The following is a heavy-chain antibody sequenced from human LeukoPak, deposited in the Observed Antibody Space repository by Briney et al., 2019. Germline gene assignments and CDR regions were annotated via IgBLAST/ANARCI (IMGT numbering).Heavy chain of an antibody. V-gene: IGHV4-4*09. CDR1: CGSISSYY. Sequence: DTLSPTCSVSCGSISSYYWRWIRQPPRKGLDWLAFVYTDGSTNYNPSLKSRVTISVDTSSNQFSLKQSSVTAADTAVYFCAKTGNGYDPLYYYYYMDVWGKGTTVTVSS. D-gene: IGHD5-12*01. CDR2: VYTDGST. CDR3: AKTGNGYDPLYYYYYMDV. J-gene: IGHJ6*03.